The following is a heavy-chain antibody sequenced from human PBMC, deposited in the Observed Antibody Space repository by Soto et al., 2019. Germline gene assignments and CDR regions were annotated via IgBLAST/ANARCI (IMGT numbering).Heavy chain of an antibody. J-gene: IGHJ3*01. Sequence: PGESLQISCKGSGYNFANYWIGWVRQVPGKGLEWMGMIFPGDSDTKNSPSLQGQITMSVDKSNSSAYLQWRSLKASDTAMYYCAAGYSTGLDAFDLWGQGTLVTVSS. CDR3: AAGYSTGLDAFDL. D-gene: IGHD2-8*02. CDR2: IFPGDSDT. V-gene: IGHV5-51*01. CDR1: GYNFANYW.